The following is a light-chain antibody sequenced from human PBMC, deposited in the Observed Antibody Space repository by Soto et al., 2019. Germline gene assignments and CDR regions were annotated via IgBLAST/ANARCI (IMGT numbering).Light chain of an antibody. CDR2: GES. Sequence: AIQLTQSPSSLSASVGDRVTITCRASQGASSFFAWYQQKQGKAPKFLTYGESTLQGGVPFRFRGSGAGTDFTLTISSLEPEDVGTYYCQQYYIYPLTFGGGTKVEI. V-gene: IGKV1-13*02. J-gene: IGKJ4*01. CDR1: QGASSF. CDR3: QQYYIYPLT.